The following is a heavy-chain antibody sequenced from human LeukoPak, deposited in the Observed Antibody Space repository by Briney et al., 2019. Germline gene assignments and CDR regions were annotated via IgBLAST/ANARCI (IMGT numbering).Heavy chain of an antibody. V-gene: IGHV1-18*01. J-gene: IGHJ4*02. CDR1: GYTFTSYG. CDR3: TRRPYFDY. Sequence: ASVKVSCKASGYTFTSYGISWVRQAPGQGLEWMGWTSSYTGNTNYAQHLQDRVTMTTDTSTSTAYMELRSLTSDDTATYYCTRRPYFDYWGQRTLVTVSS. CDR2: TSSYTGNT.